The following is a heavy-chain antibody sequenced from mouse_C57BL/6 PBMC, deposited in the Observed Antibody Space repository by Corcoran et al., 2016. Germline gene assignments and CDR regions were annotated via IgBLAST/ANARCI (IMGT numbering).Heavy chain of an antibody. CDR1: GYTFTTYG. V-gene: IGHV9-3*01. J-gene: IGHJ4*01. CDR2: INTSCGVP. CDR3: ARLGSFYAMDY. Sequence: QIQLVQSGPELKKPGETVKISCKASGYTFTTYGMSWVKQAPGKGLKGMGWINTSCGVPTYADDFKGRFAFSLETSASTAFLQINNLKNENTATYVCARLGSFYAMDYWGQGTSVTVSS.